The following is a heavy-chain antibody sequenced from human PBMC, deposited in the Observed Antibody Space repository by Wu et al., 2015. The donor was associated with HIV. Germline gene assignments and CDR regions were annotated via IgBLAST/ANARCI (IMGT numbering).Heavy chain of an antibody. Sequence: QVHLIQSGAEVRKPGASVRVSCKASRFTFTDYYIHWVRQAPGQGLEWMGWINPNSGGTNYAQRFQGRVTMTRDTSINTAYIELTGLRSDDTAAYYCATGSYADFDSWAWEPWSPSPQ. J-gene: IGHJ4*02. CDR1: RFTFTDYY. D-gene: IGHD1-26*01. CDR3: ATGSYADFDS. V-gene: IGHV1-2*02. CDR2: INPNSGGT.